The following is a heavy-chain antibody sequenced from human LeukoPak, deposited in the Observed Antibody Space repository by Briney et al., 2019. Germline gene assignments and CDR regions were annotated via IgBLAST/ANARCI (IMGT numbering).Heavy chain of an antibody. V-gene: IGHV3-21*01. Sequence: GGSLRLSCAASGFTLSSYTMNWVRQAPGKGLEWVSSISRSSSYIYYADSMKGRFTISRDNAKNSLDLQMHSLRAEDTAVYYCARGSTVVREVSPAGDYWGQGTLVTVSS. J-gene: IGHJ4*02. CDR1: GFTLSSYT. D-gene: IGHD3-10*01. CDR3: ARGSTVVREVSPAGDY. CDR2: ISRSSSYI.